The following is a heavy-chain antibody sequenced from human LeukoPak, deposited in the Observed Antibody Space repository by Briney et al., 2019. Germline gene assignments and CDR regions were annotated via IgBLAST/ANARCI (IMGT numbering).Heavy chain of an antibody. J-gene: IGHJ4*02. V-gene: IGHV3-30-3*01. CDR3: AKETYDYGVLRGY. CDR2: ISYDGSNK. Sequence: PGGSLRLSCAASGFTFSSYAMHWVRQAPGKGLEWVAVISYDGSNKYYADSVKGRFTISRDNSKNTLYLQMNSLRAEDTAVYYCAKETYDYGVLRGYWGQGTLVTVSS. CDR1: GFTFSSYA. D-gene: IGHD4-17*01.